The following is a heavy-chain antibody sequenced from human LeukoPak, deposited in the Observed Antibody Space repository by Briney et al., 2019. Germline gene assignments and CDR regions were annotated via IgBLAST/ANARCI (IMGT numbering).Heavy chain of an antibody. Sequence: PGGSLRLSCAASGFTFSSYWMHWVRHASGKGLVWVSRINSDGSSTSYADSVKGRFTISRDNAKNTLYLQMNSLRAEDTAVYYCARRERTDSSSGDYWGQGTLVTVSS. CDR1: GFTFSSYW. V-gene: IGHV3-74*01. D-gene: IGHD6-13*01. CDR3: ARRERTDSSSGDY. J-gene: IGHJ4*02. CDR2: INSDGSST.